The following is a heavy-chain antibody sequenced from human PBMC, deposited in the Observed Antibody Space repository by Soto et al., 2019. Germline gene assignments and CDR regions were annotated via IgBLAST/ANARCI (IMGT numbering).Heavy chain of an antibody. CDR3: ARHQGSSGYYHSFDY. CDR1: GYSFTSYW. CDR2: IDPSDSYT. D-gene: IGHD3-22*01. Sequence: PGESLKISCNGSGYSFTSYWISWVRQMPGKGLEWMGRIDPSDSYTNYSPSFQGHVTISADKSISTAYLQWSSLKASDTAMYYCARHQGSSGYYHSFDYWGQGTLVTVS. J-gene: IGHJ4*02. V-gene: IGHV5-10-1*01.